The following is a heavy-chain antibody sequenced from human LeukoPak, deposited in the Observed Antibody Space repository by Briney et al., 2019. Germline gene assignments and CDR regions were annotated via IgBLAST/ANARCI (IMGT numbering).Heavy chain of an antibody. CDR1: GRSLTGYY. CDR3: ARGTVLKLMVYASFDY. D-gene: IGHD2-8*01. V-gene: IGHV4-34*01. CDR2: VNHNGGT. J-gene: IGHJ4*02. Sequence: PSETLSLTCAVSGRSLTGYYWTWIRQPPGKGLEWIGEVNHNGGTNYSPSLKSRLTISVDTSKKQFSLKLNSVTAADTAVYYCARGTVLKLMVYASFDYWGQGTPVTVSS.